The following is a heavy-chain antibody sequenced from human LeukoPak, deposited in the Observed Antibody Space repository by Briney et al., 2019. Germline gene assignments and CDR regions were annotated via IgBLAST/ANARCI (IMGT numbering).Heavy chain of an antibody. J-gene: IGHJ6*02. CDR1: GFTFSSYA. D-gene: IGHD3-10*01. V-gene: IGHV3-23*01. CDR2: ISGSGGST. Sequence: GGSLRLSCAASGFTFSSYAMSWVHQAPGKGLEWVSAISGSGGSTYYADSVKGRFTISRDNSKNTLYLQMNSLRAEDTAVYYCAKWEITMVRGIYYYGMDVWGQGTTVTVSS. CDR3: AKWEITMVRGIYYYGMDV.